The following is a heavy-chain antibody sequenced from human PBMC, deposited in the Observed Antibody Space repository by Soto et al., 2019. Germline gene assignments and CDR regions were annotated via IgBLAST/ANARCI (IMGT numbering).Heavy chain of an antibody. Sequence: ASVKVSCKASGYTFTSYDINWVRQATGQGLEWMGWMNPNSGNTGYAQKFQGRVTMTRNTSISTAYMELSSLRSEDTAVYYCARGGTTVTMWYYYYYTDVWGKGTTVTVSS. CDR2: MNPNSGNT. D-gene: IGHD4-17*01. CDR1: GYTFTSYD. J-gene: IGHJ6*03. V-gene: IGHV1-8*01. CDR3: ARGGTTVTMWYYYYYTDV.